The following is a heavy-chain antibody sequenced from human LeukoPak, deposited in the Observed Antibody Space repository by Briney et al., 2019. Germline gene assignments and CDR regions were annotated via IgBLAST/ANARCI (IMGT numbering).Heavy chain of an antibody. J-gene: IGHJ4*02. V-gene: IGHV3-11*04. D-gene: IGHD6-13*01. CDR2: ISGSDGNTK. CDR3: ARVFLIVAAGTVDY. CDR1: GFTFSDYY. Sequence: GRSLRLSCAASGFTFSDYYMTWIRQAPGKGLEWVSYISGSDGNTKHYADSVKGRFTISRDNAKTSLFLQMNSLRVEDTAVYYCARVFLIVAAGTVDYWGQGTLVTVSS.